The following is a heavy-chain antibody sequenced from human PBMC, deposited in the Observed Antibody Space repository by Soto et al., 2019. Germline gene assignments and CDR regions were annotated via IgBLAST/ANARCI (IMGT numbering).Heavy chain of an antibody. V-gene: IGHV4-34*01. CDR2: ISHSGST. D-gene: IGHD2-8*02. CDR3: GRGRSTRGAFFGD. Sequence: SSGTLCLTCAVYGWSFSGYYWNWIRQPPGKGLEWIGEISHSGSTNYNPSLKRRVTLSLGTSKNHFSLKLSSVPAADKAVYYFGRGRSTRGAFFGDWGQGTLVTVSS. CDR1: GWSFSGYY. J-gene: IGHJ4*02.